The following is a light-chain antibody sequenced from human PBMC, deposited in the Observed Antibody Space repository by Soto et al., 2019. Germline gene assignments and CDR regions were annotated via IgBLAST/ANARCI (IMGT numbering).Light chain of an antibody. V-gene: IGKV3-20*01. J-gene: IGKJ1*01. CDR1: QSVSSSH. CDR3: QQYGTSAGT. Sequence: EIVLTQSPATLSLSPGERATLSCRASQSVSSSHLAWYQQNPGQAPRLLIYGATSRATGIPDRFSGSGSGTDFTLTISRLEPEDFAVYYCQQYGTSAGTFGQGTKVDI. CDR2: GAT.